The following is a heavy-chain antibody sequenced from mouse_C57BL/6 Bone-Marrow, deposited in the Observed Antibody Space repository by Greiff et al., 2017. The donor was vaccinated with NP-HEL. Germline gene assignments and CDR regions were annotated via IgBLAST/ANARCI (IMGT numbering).Heavy chain of an antibody. CDR2: IYPRSGNT. Sequence: VKLMESGAELARPGASVKLSCKASGYTFTSYGIRWVKQRTGQGLEWIGEIYPRSGNTYYNEKFKGKATLTADKSSSTAYMALRSLTSEDSAVYFCAPYYGSSYWYFDVWGTGTTVTVSS. CDR3: APYYGSSYWYFDV. V-gene: IGHV1-81*01. J-gene: IGHJ1*03. D-gene: IGHD1-1*01. CDR1: GYTFTSYG.